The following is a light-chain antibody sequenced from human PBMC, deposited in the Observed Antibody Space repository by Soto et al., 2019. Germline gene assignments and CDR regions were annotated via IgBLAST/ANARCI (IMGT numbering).Light chain of an antibody. CDR2: LGS. V-gene: IGKV2-28*01. J-gene: IGKJ2*01. CDR3: MQALQTPRT. CDR1: QSLLHRTGYNY. Sequence: DIVMTQSPLSLPVTPGEPASISCRSSQSLLHRTGYNYLDWYLQKPGQSPQLLIYLGSNRASGVPDRFSSSGSGTDFTLKISRVEAEDVGVYYCMQALQTPRTFGQGTKLEIK.